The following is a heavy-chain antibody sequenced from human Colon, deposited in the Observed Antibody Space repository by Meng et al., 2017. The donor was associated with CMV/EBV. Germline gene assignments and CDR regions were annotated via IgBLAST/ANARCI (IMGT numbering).Heavy chain of an antibody. CDR1: GFTFSSYS. Sequence: GGSLRLSCAASGFTFSSYSMNWVRQAPGKGLEWVSSISSSSSYIYYADSVKGRFTISRDNAKNPLYLQMNSLRAEDTAVYYCARDSLGFGVVVPAAIGWFDPWGQGTLVTVSS. V-gene: IGHV3-21*01. CDR2: ISSSSSYI. J-gene: IGHJ5*02. CDR3: ARDSLGFGVVVPAAIGWFDP. D-gene: IGHD2-2*02.